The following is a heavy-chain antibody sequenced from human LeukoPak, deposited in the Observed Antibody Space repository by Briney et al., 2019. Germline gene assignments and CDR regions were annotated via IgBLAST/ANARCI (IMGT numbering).Heavy chain of an antibody. CDR3: ARGTYSSSWYWFDP. CDR1: GGTFSSYA. D-gene: IGHD6-13*01. V-gene: IGHV1-69*01. Sequence: ASVKVSCKASGGTFSSYAISWVRQAPGQGLEWMGGIIPIFGTANYAQKFQGRVTITADESTSTAYMELSSLRSEDTAVYYCARGTYSSSWYWFDPWAREPWSPSPQ. J-gene: IGHJ5*02. CDR2: IIPIFGTA.